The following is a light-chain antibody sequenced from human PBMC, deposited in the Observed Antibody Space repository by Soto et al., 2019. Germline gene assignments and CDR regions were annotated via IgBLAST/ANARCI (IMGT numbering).Light chain of an antibody. CDR1: SSDVGGYDY. CDR3: SSSEASNIGYV. V-gene: IGLV2-8*01. Sequence: QSALTQPPSASGSPGQSVTISCAGTSSDVGGYDYVSWYQQHPGKAPKLMIYEVTRRPSGIPDRFSGSKSGNTASPSVSGRHVEDEAAYYCSSSEASNIGYVFGTGTKLTVL. J-gene: IGLJ1*01. CDR2: EVT.